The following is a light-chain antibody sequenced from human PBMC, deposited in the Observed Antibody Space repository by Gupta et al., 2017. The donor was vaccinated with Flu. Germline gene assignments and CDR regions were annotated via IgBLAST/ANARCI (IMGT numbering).Light chain of an antibody. CDR1: SSDVGSYNL. Sequence: ALTQPASVSGSPGHSITISCTGTSSDVGSYNLVSWYQQHPGKAPKLMIYEGSKRPSGVSNRFSGSKSDNTASLTISGLQAEDEADYYCCSLAISSTLVFGGGTKVTVL. CDR2: EGS. V-gene: IGLV2-23*01. CDR3: CSLAISSTLV. J-gene: IGLJ3*02.